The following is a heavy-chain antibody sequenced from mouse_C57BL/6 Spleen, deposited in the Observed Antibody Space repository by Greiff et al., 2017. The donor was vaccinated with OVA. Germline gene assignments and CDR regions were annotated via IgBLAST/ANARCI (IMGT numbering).Heavy chain of an antibody. CDR1: GYTFTSYW. J-gene: IGHJ3*01. CDR3: ARGGYYGSSPWFAY. Sequence: VQLQQSGAELVRPGSSVKLSCKASGYTFTSYWMHWVKQRPIQGLEWIGNIDPSDSETHYNQKFKDKATLTVDKSSSTAYMQLSSLTSEDSAVYYCARGGYYGSSPWFAYWGQGTLVTVSA. CDR2: IDPSDSET. D-gene: IGHD1-1*01. V-gene: IGHV1-52*01.